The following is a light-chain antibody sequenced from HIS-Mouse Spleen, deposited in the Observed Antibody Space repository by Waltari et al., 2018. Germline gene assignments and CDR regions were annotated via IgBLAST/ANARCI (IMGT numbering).Light chain of an antibody. CDR3: QQYNSWT. Sequence: IPMTPSPSTLSGSLGDRVTIPCRDSPSISSWLGWYQQKPGKAPQLLIYKASSFESGVPSRVSGSGSATEFTLTSSSLQPDDFATYYCQQYNSWTFGQGTKVEIK. J-gene: IGKJ1*01. CDR1: PSISSW. CDR2: KAS. V-gene: IGKV1-5*03.